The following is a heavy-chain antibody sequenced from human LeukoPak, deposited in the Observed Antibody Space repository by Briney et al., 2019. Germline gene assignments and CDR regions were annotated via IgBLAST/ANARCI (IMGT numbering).Heavy chain of an antibody. CDR2: ISGSGDRT. CDR1: GFTFSSYA. Sequence: GGSLRLSCAGSGFTFSSYAMNWVRQAPGKGLEWVSGISGSGDRTYYADAVRGRLTISRDNSKNTLYLQMNSLRAEDTAVYYCARVHPSGGYRDYYYYYMDVWGKGTTVTVSS. CDR3: ARVHPSGGYRDYYYYYMDV. V-gene: IGHV3-23*01. D-gene: IGHD5-12*01. J-gene: IGHJ6*03.